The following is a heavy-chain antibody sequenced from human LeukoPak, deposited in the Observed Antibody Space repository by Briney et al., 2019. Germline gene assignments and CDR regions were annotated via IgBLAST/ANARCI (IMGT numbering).Heavy chain of an antibody. CDR2: ISAYNGNT. J-gene: IGHJ4*02. D-gene: IGHD6-19*01. Sequence: ASVKVSCKASGYTFSSYGISWVRQAPGQGLEWMAWISAYNGNTNYEQKFQGRVTMTTDTSTSTAYMELRSLRSDDTAVYYCARADIRAIASSGWYGFDYWGQGTLVTVSS. V-gene: IGHV1-18*01. CDR1: GYTFSSYG. CDR3: ARADIRAIASSGWYGFDY.